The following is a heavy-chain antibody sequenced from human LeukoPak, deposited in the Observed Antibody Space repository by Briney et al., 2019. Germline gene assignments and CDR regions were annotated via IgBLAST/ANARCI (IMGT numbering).Heavy chain of an antibody. J-gene: IGHJ4*02. V-gene: IGHV3-7*01. Sequence: GGSLRLSCAGSGFTFSSHWIGWVRQAPGKGLEWVAYIKKTGSETYYVDSVKGRFTITRDNTRNSLFLQMYSLRAEDTAVYFCAREDGYCSGGNCYSYFDSWGQGTLVTVSS. CDR1: GFTFSSHW. D-gene: IGHD2-15*01. CDR3: AREDGYCSGGNCYSYFDS. CDR2: IKKTGSET.